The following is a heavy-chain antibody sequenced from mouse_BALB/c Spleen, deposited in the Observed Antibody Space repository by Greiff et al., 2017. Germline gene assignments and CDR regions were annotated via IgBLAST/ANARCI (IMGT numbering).Heavy chain of an antibody. CDR1: GYSITSDYA. J-gene: IGHJ4*01. Sequence: EVQLQQSGPGLVKPSQSLSLTCTVTGYSITSDYAWNWIRQFPGNKLEWMGYISYSGSTSYNPSLKSRISITRDTSKNQFFLQLNSVTTEDTATYYCASGAGTAMDYWGQGTSVTVSS. CDR3: ASGAGTAMDY. D-gene: IGHD4-1*01. CDR2: ISYSGST. V-gene: IGHV3-2*02.